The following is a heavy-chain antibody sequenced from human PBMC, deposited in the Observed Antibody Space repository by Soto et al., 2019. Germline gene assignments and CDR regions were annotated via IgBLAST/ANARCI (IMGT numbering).Heavy chain of an antibody. D-gene: IGHD2-15*01. CDR3: ARDLADVYCSGGSCSEKLDAFDI. J-gene: IGHJ3*02. V-gene: IGHV1-24*01. CDR2: FDPEDGET. Sequence: ASVKVSCKVSGYTLTELSMHWVRQAPGKGLEWMGGFDPEDGETIYAQKLQGRVTMTTDTSTSTAYMELRSLRSDDTAVYYCARDLADVYCSGGSCSEKLDAFDIWGQGTMVTVSS. CDR1: GYTLTELS.